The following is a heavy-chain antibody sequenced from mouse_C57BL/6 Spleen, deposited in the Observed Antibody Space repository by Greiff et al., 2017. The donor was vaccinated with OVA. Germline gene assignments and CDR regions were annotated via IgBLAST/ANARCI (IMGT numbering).Heavy chain of an antibody. Sequence: QVQLQQSGPELVKPGASVKISCKASGYAFSSSWMNWVKQRPGKGLEWIGRIYPGDGDTNYNGKFKGKATLTADKSSSTAYMQLSSLTSEDSAVYFCARRGQLRLWFAYWGQGTLVTVSA. D-gene: IGHD3-2*02. V-gene: IGHV1-82*01. CDR3: ARRGQLRLWFAY. CDR2: IYPGDGDT. CDR1: GYAFSSSW. J-gene: IGHJ3*01.